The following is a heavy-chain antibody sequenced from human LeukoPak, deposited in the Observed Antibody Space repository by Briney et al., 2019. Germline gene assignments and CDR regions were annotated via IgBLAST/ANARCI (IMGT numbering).Heavy chain of an antibody. CDR3: AKDQRFRALYAFDI. CDR1: GFTFSSYG. J-gene: IGHJ3*02. V-gene: IGHV3-30*18. Sequence: GGPLRLSCAASGFTFSSYGMHWVRQAPGKGLEWVAVISYDGSNKYYADSVKGRFTISRDNSKNTLYLQMNSLRAEDTAVYYCAKDQRFRALYAFDIWGQGTMVTVSS. CDR2: ISYDGSNK. D-gene: IGHD3-10*01.